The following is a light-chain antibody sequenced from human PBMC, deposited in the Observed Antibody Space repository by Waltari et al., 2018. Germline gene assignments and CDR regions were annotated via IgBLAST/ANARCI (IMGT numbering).Light chain of an antibody. CDR1: SFNIGNNF. V-gene: IGLV1-36*01. CDR2: DDV. CDR3: AAWDDTLNGWV. J-gene: IGLJ3*02. Sequence: QPVLTQPPSVSEVPRPRITISCSGSSFNIGNNFVTWYQVLPQKAPKLRVEDDVQLPSGVSDRFSGSTSGTSASLASSGLQAEDEAEYYCAAWDDTLNGWVFGGGTRLTVL.